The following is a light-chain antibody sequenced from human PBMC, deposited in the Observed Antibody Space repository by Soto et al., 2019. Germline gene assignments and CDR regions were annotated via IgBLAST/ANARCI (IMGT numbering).Light chain of an antibody. J-gene: IGKJ5*01. CDR1: QGISSF. Sequence: DIQMTQSPSSLSASVGDRVTITCRASQGISSFVAWYQQKPGKVPRLLISGTSTFHSGIPSRFSGSGSGTDFTLTITSLEPEDVATYYCQKYSSVITFGQGTRLEIK. CDR2: GTS. V-gene: IGKV1-27*01. CDR3: QKYSSVIT.